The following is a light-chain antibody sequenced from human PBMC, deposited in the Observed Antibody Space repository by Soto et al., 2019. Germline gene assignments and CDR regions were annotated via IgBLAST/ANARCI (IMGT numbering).Light chain of an antibody. V-gene: IGKV1-5*01. Sequence: DIQMTQSPSTLSASVGDRVTIACRASQGISSWLAWYQQKPGKAPKLLIYDASSLESGVPSRFSGSGSGTEFTLTISSLQPDDFATYYCQQYRDNWTLGQGTKVDIK. J-gene: IGKJ1*01. CDR3: QQYRDNWT. CDR2: DAS. CDR1: QGISSW.